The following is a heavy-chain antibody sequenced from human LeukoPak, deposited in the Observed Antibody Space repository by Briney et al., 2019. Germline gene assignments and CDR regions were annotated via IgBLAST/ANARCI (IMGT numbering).Heavy chain of an antibody. CDR2: IKQDGSEK. CDR3: ARDPEGIAVAEGDY. D-gene: IGHD6-19*01. V-gene: IGHV3-7*01. CDR1: GFTFSSYW. J-gene: IGHJ4*02. Sequence: RGSLRLSCAASGFTFSSYWMSWVRQAPGKGLEWVANIKQDGSEKYYVDSVKGRFTISRDNAKNSLYLQMNSLRAEDTAVYYCARDPEGIAVAEGDYWGQGTLVTVSS.